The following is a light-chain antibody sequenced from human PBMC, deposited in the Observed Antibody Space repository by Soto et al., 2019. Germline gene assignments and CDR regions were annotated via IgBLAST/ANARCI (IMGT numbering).Light chain of an antibody. CDR1: SSDVGGYNY. J-gene: IGLJ1*01. V-gene: IGLV2-11*01. CDR3: RSYAVSYTFGV. CDR2: DVS. Sequence: QSALTQPRSVSGSPGQSVTISCTGTSSDVGGYNYVSWYQQHPGKAPKLMIYDVSKRPSGVPDRFSGYKSGNTASLTISGLQDEDEADYYCRSYAVSYTFGVFGTGTKVTVL.